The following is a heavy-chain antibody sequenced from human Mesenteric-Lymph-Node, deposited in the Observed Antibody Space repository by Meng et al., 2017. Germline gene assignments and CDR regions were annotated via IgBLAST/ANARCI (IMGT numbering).Heavy chain of an antibody. J-gene: IGHJ4*02. D-gene: IGHD3-10*01. Sequence: GESLKISCAASGFSLSSYWMHWVRQAPGKGLVWVSHINSDGSSLRYADSVKGRFTISRDNAKNTLYLQMNSLRAEDTSVYYCVLSGTYTPFDYWGQGTLVTVSS. CDR3: VLSGTYTPFDY. CDR2: INSDGSSL. V-gene: IGHV3-74*01. CDR1: GFSLSSYW.